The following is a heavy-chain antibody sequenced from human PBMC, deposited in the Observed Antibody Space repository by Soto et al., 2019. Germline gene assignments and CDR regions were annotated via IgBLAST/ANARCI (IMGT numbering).Heavy chain of an antibody. V-gene: IGHV1-46*03. CDR3: ARGGRTDWRYFDS. CDR1: GSTFPSYF. Sequence: ASVRVSCQASGSTFPSYFMHWVRQAPGQGLEWMGIINLSGGSKSYAQKFQGRVTMTRDTSTSSVYLLMNSLKTEDTAVYYCARGGRTDWRYFDSWGQGTLVTVSS. D-gene: IGHD1-1*01. CDR2: INLSGGSK. J-gene: IGHJ4*02.